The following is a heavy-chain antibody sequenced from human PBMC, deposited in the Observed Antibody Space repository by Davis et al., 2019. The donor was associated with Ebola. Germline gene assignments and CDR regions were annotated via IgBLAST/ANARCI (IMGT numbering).Heavy chain of an antibody. J-gene: IGHJ4*02. CDR1: GYTFTSYD. Sequence: AASVKVSCKASGYTFTSYDINWVQQATGQGLEWMGRINPNSGGTNYAQKFQGRVTMTRDTSISTAYMELSRLRSDDTAVYYCATYYDSGDYWGQGTLVTVSS. V-gene: IGHV1-2*06. D-gene: IGHD3-10*01. CDR3: ATYYDSGDY. CDR2: INPNSGGT.